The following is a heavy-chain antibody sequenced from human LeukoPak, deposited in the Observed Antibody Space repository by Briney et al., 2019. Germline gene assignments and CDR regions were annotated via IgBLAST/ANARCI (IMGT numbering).Heavy chain of an antibody. J-gene: IGHJ4*02. CDR3: ARASMVLYYFDY. V-gene: IGHV3-30*04. CDR1: EFTFSSYA. CDR2: ISYDGSNK. Sequence: PGRSLRLSCAASEFTFSSYAMHWVRQAPGKGLEGVAVISYDGSNKYYADSVKGRFTISRDNSKNTLYLQINSLRAEDTAVYYCARASMVLYYFDYWGQGTLVTVSS. D-gene: IGHD2/OR15-2a*01.